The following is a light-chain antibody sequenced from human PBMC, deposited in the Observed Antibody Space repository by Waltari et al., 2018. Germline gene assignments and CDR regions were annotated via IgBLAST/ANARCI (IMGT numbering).Light chain of an antibody. V-gene: IGLV2-14*03. CDR1: NPAIGPFNF. J-gene: IGLJ1*01. Sequence: QSALTQPSSVSGTPGESLTISCAGTNPAIGPFNFVSWYRQFPGEAPQLIIYDVSHRPSGISDRFSGSKSGNTASLTISGLQAEDDADYYCNSYSSVSTHVFGSGTKVTVL. CDR2: DVS. CDR3: NSYSSVSTHV.